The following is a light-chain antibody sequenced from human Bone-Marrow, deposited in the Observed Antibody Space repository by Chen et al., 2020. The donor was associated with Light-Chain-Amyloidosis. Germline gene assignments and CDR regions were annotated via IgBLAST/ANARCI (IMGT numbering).Light chain of an antibody. CDR2: RDT. V-gene: IGLV3-25*03. CDR1: ALPTKY. J-gene: IGLJ2*01. Sequence: SDELTQPPSLAVSPGQPARSTCSGDALPTKYAYWYQQKPGQAPVPVLHRDTERPSGISERCSGSSSGTTATLTISGVQAEDEADYHCQSADSSGTYEVIFGGGTKLTVL. CDR3: QSADSSGTYEVI.